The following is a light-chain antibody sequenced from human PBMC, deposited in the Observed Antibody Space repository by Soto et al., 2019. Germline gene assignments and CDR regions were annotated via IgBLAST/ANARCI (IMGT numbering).Light chain of an antibody. CDR3: QQLNNFPRT. CDR1: QGISRY. V-gene: IGKV1-9*01. J-gene: IGKJ1*01. Sequence: DIQLTQSPAFLSASVGDIVTITCRASQGISRYLAWYQQRPGKAPKLLMYGASTLQSGVPSRFSGSASGTTFTLTINNLQPEDFATYYCQQLNNFPRTFGQGTKVE. CDR2: GAS.